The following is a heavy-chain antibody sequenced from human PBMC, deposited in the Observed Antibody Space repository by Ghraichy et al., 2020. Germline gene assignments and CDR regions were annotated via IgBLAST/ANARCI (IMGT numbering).Heavy chain of an antibody. CDR3: TTASYDFWSGFYYFDS. D-gene: IGHD3-3*01. Sequence: WGSLRLSCAASGFTFSNTWMSWVRQAPGKGLEWVGRIKSKTDGGTTDFAAPVKGRFTISRDDSENTLYLQMNSLKTEDTAVYYCTTASYDFWSGFYYFDSWGQGTLVTVSS. J-gene: IGHJ4*02. CDR2: IKSKTDGGTT. CDR1: GFTFSNTW. V-gene: IGHV3-15*01.